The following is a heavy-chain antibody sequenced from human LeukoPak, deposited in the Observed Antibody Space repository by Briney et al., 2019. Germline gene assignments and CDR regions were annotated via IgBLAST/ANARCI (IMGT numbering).Heavy chain of an antibody. V-gene: IGHV3-23*01. D-gene: IGHD3-22*01. CDR2: ISGSGGST. J-gene: IGHJ4*02. CDR1: GFTFSSYA. CDR3: APTYYYDTRSHGPNGEVGY. Sequence: GGSLRLCCAASGFTFSSYAMSWVRQAPGKGLGWVSAISGSGGSTYYADSVKGRFTISRDNSKNTLYLQMNSLRAEDTAVYYCAPTYYYDTRSHGPNGEVGYWGQGTLVTVSS.